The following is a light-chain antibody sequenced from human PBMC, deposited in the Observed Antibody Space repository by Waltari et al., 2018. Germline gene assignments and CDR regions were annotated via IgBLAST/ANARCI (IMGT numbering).Light chain of an antibody. J-gene: IGLJ3*02. CDR2: GDN. Sequence: QSALTQPASVSGSRGQSITIPCTGSRSDLGSYNVVSWYQHHPGKAPKLLIYGDNNRPSGVSNRFSGSKSGNTASLTISGLQAEDEADYYCSSYAGSVVFGGGTKLTVL. CDR1: RSDLGSYNV. V-gene: IGLV2-23*01. CDR3: SSYAGSVV.